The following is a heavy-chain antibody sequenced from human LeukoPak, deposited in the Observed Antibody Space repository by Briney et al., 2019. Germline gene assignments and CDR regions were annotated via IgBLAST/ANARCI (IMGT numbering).Heavy chain of an antibody. J-gene: IGHJ2*01. Sequence: SQTLSLTCAISGESFSSNSAAWNWIRQSPSRGLEWLGRTYYRSKWYSDYAVSVKSRITINADTSKNQFSLQLNSVTLEDTAVYFCARDRDSSGYFRETPHWYLDLWGRGTLVTVSS. CDR2: TYYRSKWYS. CDR3: ARDRDSSGYFRETPHWYLDL. V-gene: IGHV6-1*01. CDR1: GESFSSNSAA. D-gene: IGHD3-22*01.